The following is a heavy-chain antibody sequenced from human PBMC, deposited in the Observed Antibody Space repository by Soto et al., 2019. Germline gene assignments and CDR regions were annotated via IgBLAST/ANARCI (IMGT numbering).Heavy chain of an antibody. Sequence: SVKVSCKASGGTFSSYAISWVRQAPGQGLEWMGGIIPMFGTANYAQKFQGRVMITADESTSTAYMELSSLRSEDTAVYYCACSRPSYYYDSSGYSYYFDYWGQGNQVTVSS. CDR1: GGTFSSYA. J-gene: IGHJ4*02. V-gene: IGHV1-69*13. D-gene: IGHD3-22*01. CDR2: IIPMFGTA. CDR3: ACSRPSYYYDSSGYSYYFDY.